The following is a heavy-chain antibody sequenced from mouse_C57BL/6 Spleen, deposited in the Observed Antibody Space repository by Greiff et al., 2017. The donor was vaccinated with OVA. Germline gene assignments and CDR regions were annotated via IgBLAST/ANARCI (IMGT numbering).Heavy chain of an antibody. V-gene: IGHV5-6*01. D-gene: IGHD1-1*01. CDR1: GFTFSSYG. CDR2: ISSGGSYT. J-gene: IGHJ2*01. CDR3: ARHGTSRYYFDY. Sequence: EVQGVESGGDLVKPGGSLKLSCAASGFTFSSYGMSWVRQTPDKRLEWVATISSGGSYTYYPDSVKGRFTISRDNAKNTLYLQMSSLKSEDTAMYYCARHGTSRYYFDYWGQGTTLTVSS.